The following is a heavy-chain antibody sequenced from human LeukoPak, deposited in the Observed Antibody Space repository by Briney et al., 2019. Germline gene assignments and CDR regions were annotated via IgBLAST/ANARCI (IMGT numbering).Heavy chain of an antibody. CDR3: ARDPQIYSGYCSGGSCYSDGFDP. V-gene: IGHV1-2*02. D-gene: IGHD2-15*01. Sequence: ASVKVSCKASGYTFTGYYMHWVRQAPGQGLEWMGWINPNSGGTNYAQKFQGRVTMTRDTSISTAYMELSRLRSDDTAVYYCARDPQIYSGYCSGGSCYSDGFDPWGQGTLVTVSS. J-gene: IGHJ5*02. CDR2: INPNSGGT. CDR1: GYTFTGYY.